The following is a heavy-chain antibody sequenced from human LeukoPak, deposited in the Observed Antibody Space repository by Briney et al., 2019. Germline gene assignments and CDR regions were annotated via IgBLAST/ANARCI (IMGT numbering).Heavy chain of an antibody. V-gene: IGHV4-39*07. Sequence: SETLSLTCTVSGGSISSSSYYWGWIRQPPGKGLEWIGSIYYSGSTYYNPSLKSRVTISVDTSKNQFSLKLSSVTAADTAVYYCARDRGIAAVNAFDIWGQGTMVTVSS. D-gene: IGHD6-13*01. CDR2: IYYSGST. CDR1: GGSISSSSYY. J-gene: IGHJ3*02. CDR3: ARDRGIAAVNAFDI.